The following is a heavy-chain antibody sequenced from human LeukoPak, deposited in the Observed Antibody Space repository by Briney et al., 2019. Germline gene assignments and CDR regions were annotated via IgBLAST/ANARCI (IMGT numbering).Heavy chain of an antibody. Sequence: SETLSLTCTVSGGSISTSSYYWGWVRQPPGKGLEWIGNIYYSGSTYYNASLQSRVTISIDTSKNQFSLRLNSVTAADTAMYYCAKSGGYGLIDYWGQGTLVTVSS. CDR3: AKSGGYGLIDY. J-gene: IGHJ4*02. D-gene: IGHD1-26*01. CDR1: GGSISTSSYY. CDR2: IYYSGST. V-gene: IGHV4-39*01.